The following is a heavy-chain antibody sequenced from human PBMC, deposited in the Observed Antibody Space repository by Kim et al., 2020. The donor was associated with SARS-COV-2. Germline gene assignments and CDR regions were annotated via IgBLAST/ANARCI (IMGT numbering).Heavy chain of an antibody. Sequence: SETLSLTCTVSGASITSYYWTWIRQPPGKGLELIGYIYYSWSTNYNPSLNSRVTLSVDTSKNQFSLNLSSVTAADTADYYCSSYSGSCYFQHWGVGTLLTVSS. D-gene: IGHD1-26*01. CDR2: IYYSWST. J-gene: IGHJ1*01. CDR1: GASITSYY. CDR3: SSYSGSCYFQH. V-gene: IGHV4-59*13.